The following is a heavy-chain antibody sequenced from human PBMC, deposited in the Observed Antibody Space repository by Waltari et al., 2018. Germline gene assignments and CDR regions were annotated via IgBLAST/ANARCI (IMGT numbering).Heavy chain of an antibody. V-gene: IGHV3-23*01. D-gene: IGHD2-2*01. CDR3: AKILPGWYQLTGEFGYYYGMDV. CDR1: GFTFSSYA. J-gene: IGHJ6*02. Sequence: EVQLLESGGGLVQPGGSLRLSCAASGFTFSSYAMSWVRQATGKGLEWVSAISGSGGSTYFAGSVKVRFTISRDNSKNTLYLQMNILRAEDTAVYYCAKILPGWYQLTGEFGYYYGMDVWGQGTTVTVSS. CDR2: ISGSGGST.